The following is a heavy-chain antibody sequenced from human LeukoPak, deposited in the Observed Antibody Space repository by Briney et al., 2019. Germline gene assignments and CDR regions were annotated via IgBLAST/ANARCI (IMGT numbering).Heavy chain of an antibody. J-gene: IGHJ3*02. Sequence: GGSLRLSCAASGFTFSSYDMHWVRQATGKGLEWVSAIGTAGDTYYPGSVKGRFTISRENAKDSLYLQMNSLRAGDTAVYYCARSRFIRYFDWLLSPGTFDIWGQGTMVTVSS. D-gene: IGHD3-9*01. CDR3: ARSRFIRYFDWLLSPGTFDI. CDR2: IGTAGDT. V-gene: IGHV3-13*01. CDR1: GFTFSSYD.